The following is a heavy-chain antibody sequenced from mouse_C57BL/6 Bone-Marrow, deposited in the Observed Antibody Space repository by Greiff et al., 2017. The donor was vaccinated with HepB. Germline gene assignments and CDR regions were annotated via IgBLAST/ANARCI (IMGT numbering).Heavy chain of an antibody. D-gene: IGHD2-12*01. CDR3: ARAAYYSVYWYFDV. CDR1: GYSFTDYN. CDR2: INPNYGTT. J-gene: IGHJ1*03. V-gene: IGHV1-39*01. Sequence: VQLQHSGPELVKPGASVKISCKASGYSFTDYNMNWVKQSNGKSLEWIGVINPNYGTTSYNQKFKGKATLTVDQSSSTAYMQLNSLTSEDSAVYYCARAAYYSVYWYFDVWGTGTTVTVSS.